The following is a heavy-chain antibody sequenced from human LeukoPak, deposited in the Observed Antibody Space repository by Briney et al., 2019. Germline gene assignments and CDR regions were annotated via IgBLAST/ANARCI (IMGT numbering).Heavy chain of an antibody. CDR3: ARDVRPAHYYDSSGKVFDY. CDR2: IIPILGIA. Sequence: SVKVSCKASGGTFSSYAISWVRQAPGQGLEWMGRIIPILGIANYAQKFQGRVTITADKSTSTAYMELSSLRSEDTAVYYCARDVRPAHYYDSSGKVFDYRGQGTLVTVSS. V-gene: IGHV1-69*04. CDR1: GGTFSSYA. D-gene: IGHD3-22*01. J-gene: IGHJ4*02.